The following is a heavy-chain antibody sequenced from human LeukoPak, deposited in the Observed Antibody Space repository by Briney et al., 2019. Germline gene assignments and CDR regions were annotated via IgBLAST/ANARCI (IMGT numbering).Heavy chain of an antibody. CDR1: GGSFSGYY. D-gene: IGHD3-22*01. CDR3: ARGSDSSGYYGDWFDP. V-gene: IGHV4-34*01. CDR2: INHSGST. Sequence: SETLSLTCAVYGGSFSGYYWSWIRQPPGKGLEWIGEINHSGSTNYNPSLKSRVTISVDTSKNQFYLKLSSVTAADTAVYYCARGSDSSGYYGDWFDPWGQGTLVTVSS. J-gene: IGHJ5*02.